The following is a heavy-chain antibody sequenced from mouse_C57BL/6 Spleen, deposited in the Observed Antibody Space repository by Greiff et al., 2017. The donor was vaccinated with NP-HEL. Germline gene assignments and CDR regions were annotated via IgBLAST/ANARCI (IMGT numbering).Heavy chain of an antibody. CDR3: ARWPGIPGESDG. CDR2: IDPSDGRT. J-gene: IGHJ1*03. V-gene: IGHV1-52*01. Sequence: VKLQQPGAELVRPGSSVKLSCKASGYTFTSYWINWVKQRPVQGLEWIGNIDPSDGRTHYNQKFKGKATLTVDKSSSTAYMQLSSLTSEDSAVYYCARWPGIPGESDGWGKGTTVTVSS. CDR1: GYTFTSYW. D-gene: IGHD1-1*02.